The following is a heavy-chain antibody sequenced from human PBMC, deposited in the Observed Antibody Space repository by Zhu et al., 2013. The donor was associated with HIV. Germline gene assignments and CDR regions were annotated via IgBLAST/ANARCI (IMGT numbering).Heavy chain of an antibody. CDR1: GYTFTTFD. D-gene: IGHD2-15*01. CDR2: MNPKSGNT. J-gene: IGHJ6*02. V-gene: IGHV1-8*03. CDR3: ARTPGGMDV. Sequence: QVQLVQSGAEVRNPGASLKVSCKASGYTFTTFDINWVRQATGQGLEWMAWMNPKSGNTGYAQNFQGRVTITVNTSISTAYMELSSLRSEDTAVYYCARTPGGMDVWGQGTTVTVSS.